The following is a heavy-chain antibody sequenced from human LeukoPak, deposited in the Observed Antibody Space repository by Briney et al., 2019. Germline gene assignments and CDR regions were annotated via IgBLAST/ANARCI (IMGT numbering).Heavy chain of an antibody. J-gene: IGHJ4*02. CDR1: GFTFSSYA. Sequence: GGSLRLSCAASGFTFSSYAMSWVRQAPGKGLEWVSAISGSGGSTYYADSVKGRFTISRDNSKNTLYLQMNSLRAEDTAVYYCAKIWGGSGWYGHFDYWGQGTLVTVSS. CDR2: ISGSGGST. CDR3: AKIWGGSGWYGHFDY. V-gene: IGHV3-23*01. D-gene: IGHD6-19*01.